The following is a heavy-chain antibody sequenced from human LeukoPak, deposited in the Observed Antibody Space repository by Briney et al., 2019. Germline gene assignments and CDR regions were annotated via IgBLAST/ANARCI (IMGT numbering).Heavy chain of an antibody. D-gene: IGHD3-9*01. CDR3: ARDPRYFDWVSPD. Sequence: GGSLRLSCAASGFTFSSYEMNWVRQAPGKGLEWVSYISASGRTTYYADSVKGRFTISRDNAKNSLYLQMNSLRAEDTAIYYCARDPRYFDWVSPDWGQGTLVTVSS. J-gene: IGHJ4*02. V-gene: IGHV3-48*03. CDR1: GFTFSSYE. CDR2: ISASGRTT.